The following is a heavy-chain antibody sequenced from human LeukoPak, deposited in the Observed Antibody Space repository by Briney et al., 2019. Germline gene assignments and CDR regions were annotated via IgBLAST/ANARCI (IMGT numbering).Heavy chain of an antibody. Sequence: SETLSLTCAVYGGSFSGYYWSWIRQPPGKGLEWIGEINHSGSTNYNPSLKSRVTISVDTSKNQFSLKLSSVTAADTAVYYCAGRYRSGWERTQRPDPWGQGTLVTVSS. CDR2: INHSGST. V-gene: IGHV4-34*01. CDR1: GGSFSGYY. D-gene: IGHD6-19*01. J-gene: IGHJ5*02. CDR3: AGRYRSGWERTQRPDP.